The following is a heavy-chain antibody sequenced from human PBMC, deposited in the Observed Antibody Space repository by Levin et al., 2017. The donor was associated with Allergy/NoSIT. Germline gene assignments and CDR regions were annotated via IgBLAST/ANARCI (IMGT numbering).Heavy chain of an antibody. CDR1: GGSFSGYY. CDR3: ARERDGYYYGSGSDYLNPGVSWFDP. CDR2: INHSGST. D-gene: IGHD3-10*01. V-gene: IGHV4-34*01. J-gene: IGHJ5*02. Sequence: GSLRLSCAVYGGSFSGYYWSWIRQPPGKGLEWIGEINHSGSTNYNPSLKSRVTISVDTSKNQFSLKLSSVTAADTAVYYCARERDGYYYGSGSDYLNPGVSWFDPWGQGTLVTVSS.